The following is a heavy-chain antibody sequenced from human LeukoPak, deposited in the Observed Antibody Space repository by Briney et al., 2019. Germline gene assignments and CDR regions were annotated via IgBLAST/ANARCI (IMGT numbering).Heavy chain of an antibody. CDR1: GGSISSSSYY. V-gene: IGHV4-39*07. J-gene: IGHJ4*02. Sequence: PSETLSLTCTVSGGSISSSSYYWGWIRQPPGKGLEWIGSIHYSGSTYYNPSLKSRVTISVDTSKNQFSLKLSSVTAADTAVYYCAGEKVVVSAAIGYWGQGTLVTVSS. CDR3: AGEKVVVSAAIGY. D-gene: IGHD2-2*02. CDR2: IHYSGST.